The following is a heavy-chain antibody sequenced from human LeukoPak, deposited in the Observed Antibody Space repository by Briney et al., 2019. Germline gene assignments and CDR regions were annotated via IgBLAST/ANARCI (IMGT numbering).Heavy chain of an antibody. J-gene: IGHJ6*03. CDR1: GYTFTTYG. D-gene: IGHD2-2*02. Sequence: ASVKVSCKASGYTFTTYGISWVRQAPGQGLEWMGWISAYNGHTNYAQKLQGRVTMTTDASTTTAYMELRSLRSDDTAVYYCVRDGHRLYDYYYYYMAVWGKGTTVTVSS. CDR3: VRDGHRLYDYYYYYMAV. CDR2: ISAYNGHT. V-gene: IGHV1-18*01.